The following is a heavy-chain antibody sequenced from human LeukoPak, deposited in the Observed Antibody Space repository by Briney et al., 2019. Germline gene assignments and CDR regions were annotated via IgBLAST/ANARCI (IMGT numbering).Heavy chain of an antibody. CDR3: VRARPHNWFDP. Sequence: ASVKVSSKASGYTFTGYYIHWVRQAPGQGLEWMGLIKPNSGDTKYAQKFQGRVTMIRDTSITTAYMELSSLRSDDTALYYCVRARPHNWFDPWGQGTLVTVSS. V-gene: IGHV1-2*02. J-gene: IGHJ5*02. CDR1: GYTFTGYY. CDR2: IKPNSGDT.